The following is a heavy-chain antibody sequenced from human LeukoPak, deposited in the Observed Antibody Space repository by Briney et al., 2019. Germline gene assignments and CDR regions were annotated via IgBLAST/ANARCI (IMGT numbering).Heavy chain of an antibody. CDR3: ARYPDPAMVLRDFDY. Sequence: SETLSLTCTVSGGSISSSSYYWGWIRQPPGKGLEWIGSIYYSGSTYYNPSLKSRVTISVDTSKNQFSLKLSSVTAADTAVYSCARYPDPAMVLRDFDYWGQGTLVTVSS. CDR1: GGSISSSSYY. D-gene: IGHD5-18*01. CDR2: IYYSGST. J-gene: IGHJ4*02. V-gene: IGHV4-39*01.